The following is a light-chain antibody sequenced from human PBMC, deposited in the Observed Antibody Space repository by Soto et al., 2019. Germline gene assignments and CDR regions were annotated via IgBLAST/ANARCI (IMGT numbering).Light chain of an antibody. CDR1: SSNIGNSY. CDR3: GTWDNSLSAVV. Sequence: QSVLTQPPSVSAAPGQTVTISCSGSSSNIGNSYVSWYQQLPRTAPKLLIYDNNKRPSGIPDRFSGSKSGTSVTLGITGLQTGDEADYYCGTWDNSLSAVVFGGGTQLTVL. V-gene: IGLV1-51*01. J-gene: IGLJ2*01. CDR2: DNN.